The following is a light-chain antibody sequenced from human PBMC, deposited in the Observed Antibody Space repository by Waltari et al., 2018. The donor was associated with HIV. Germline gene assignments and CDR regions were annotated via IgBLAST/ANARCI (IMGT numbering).Light chain of an antibody. CDR3: QQYGSSPLT. V-gene: IGKV3-20*01. CDR1: QSVSSSY. CDR2: GAS. J-gene: IGKJ4*01. Sequence: IVLTQSPGTLSLSPGERATLSCRASQSVSSSYLAWYQQKPGQALRLLIYGASSRATGIPDRFSGSGSGADFTLTISRLEPEDFAVYYCQQYGSSPLTFGGGTKVEIK.